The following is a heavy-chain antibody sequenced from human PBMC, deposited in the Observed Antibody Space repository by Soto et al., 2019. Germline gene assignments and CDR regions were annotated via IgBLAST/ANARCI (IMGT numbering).Heavy chain of an antibody. CDR3: ARALYYDILTGYYVILYYFDY. V-gene: IGHV3-53*01. D-gene: IGHD3-9*01. CDR2: IYSGGST. CDR1: GFTVSSNY. Sequence: GGSLTLFCAAYGFTVSSNYMSWVRQAPGKGLEWVSVIYSGGSTYYADSVKGRVTISRDNTKNTLYIQMNSLRAEDTAVYYCARALYYDILTGYYVILYYFDYWGHGTLVTVS. J-gene: IGHJ4*01.